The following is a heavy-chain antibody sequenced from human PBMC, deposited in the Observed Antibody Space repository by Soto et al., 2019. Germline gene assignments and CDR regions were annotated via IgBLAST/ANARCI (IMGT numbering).Heavy chain of an antibody. J-gene: IGHJ6*02. CDR3: ARRHYDFWSGPLADGYGMDV. CDR1: GYTFTSYG. Sequence: ASVKVSFKASGYTFTSYGISWVRQAPGQGLEWMGWISAYNGNTNYAQKLQGRVTMTTDTSTSTAYMELRSLRSDDTAVYYCARRHYDFWSGPLADGYGMDVWGQGTTVTVSS. CDR2: ISAYNGNT. D-gene: IGHD3-3*01. V-gene: IGHV1-18*01.